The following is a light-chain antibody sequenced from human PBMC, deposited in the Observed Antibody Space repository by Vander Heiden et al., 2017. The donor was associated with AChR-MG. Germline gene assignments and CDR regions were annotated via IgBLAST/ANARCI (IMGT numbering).Light chain of an antibody. CDR2: RSN. J-gene: IGLJ2*01. Sequence: QSVLTQPPSASRTPRQSVTISCAGSGSTIGSNHVYWYQQHPRTAPKLLIYRSNQRPSGVPDRFSGSKSGTSASLAIIGLRSEDEADYYCAAWDDSLTGVVFGGGTKLTGL. CDR1: GSTIGSNH. V-gene: IGLV1-47*01. CDR3: AAWDDSLTGVV.